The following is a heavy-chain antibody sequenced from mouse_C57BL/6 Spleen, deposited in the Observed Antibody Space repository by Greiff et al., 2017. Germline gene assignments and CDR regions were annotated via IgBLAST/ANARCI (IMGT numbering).Heavy chain of an antibody. CDR2: INPNNGGT. Sequence: VQLKESGPELVKPGASVKISCKASGYTFTDYYMIWVKQSHGKSLEWIGDINPNNGGTSYNQKFKGKATLTVDKSSSTAYMELRSLTSEDSAVYYCARQLRFDYWGQGTTLTVSS. J-gene: IGHJ2*01. CDR1: GYTFTDYY. V-gene: IGHV1-26*01. D-gene: IGHD3-2*02. CDR3: ARQLRFDY.